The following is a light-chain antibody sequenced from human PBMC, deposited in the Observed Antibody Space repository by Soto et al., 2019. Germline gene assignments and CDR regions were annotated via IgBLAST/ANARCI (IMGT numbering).Light chain of an antibody. Sequence: QSVLTQPPSASRTPGQRVTISCSGSSSNIGGNTVNWYQQLPGTAPKLLIYSNSQRPSGVPDRFSGAKSGTSASLAISGLQSADEADYYCAAWDDSLEVVFGGGTK. CDR1: SSNIGGNT. CDR2: SNS. J-gene: IGLJ2*01. V-gene: IGLV1-44*01. CDR3: AAWDDSLEVV.